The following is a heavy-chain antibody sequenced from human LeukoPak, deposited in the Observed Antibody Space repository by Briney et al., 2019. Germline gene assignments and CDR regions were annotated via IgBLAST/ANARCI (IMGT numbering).Heavy chain of an antibody. J-gene: IGHJ4*02. Sequence: GGSRRLSCAAAGFTFSSYGMHWVRQAPGKGLEWVAVIWYDGSNEYYGDYVKGRFTISRDNSRNTLYLQMTSLRAEDTAVYYCARGRGIVVDWGQGTLVTVSS. D-gene: IGHD2-2*01. CDR3: ARGRGIVVD. V-gene: IGHV3-33*01. CDR2: IWYDGSNE. CDR1: GFTFSSYG.